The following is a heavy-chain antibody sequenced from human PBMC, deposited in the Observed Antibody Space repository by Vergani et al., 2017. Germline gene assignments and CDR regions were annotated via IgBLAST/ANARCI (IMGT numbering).Heavy chain of an antibody. CDR2: ISYDGSNK. J-gene: IGHJ3*02. V-gene: IGHV3-30*18. CDR1: GFTFSSYG. CDR3: AKDQEDGYNWGAFDI. Sequence: QVQLVESGGGVVQPGRSLRLSCAASGFTFSSYGMHWVRQAPGKGLEWVAVISYDGSNKYYADSVKGRFTISRDNSKNTLYLQMNSLRAEDTAVYYCAKDQEDGYNWGAFDIWGQGTMVTVSS. D-gene: IGHD5-24*01.